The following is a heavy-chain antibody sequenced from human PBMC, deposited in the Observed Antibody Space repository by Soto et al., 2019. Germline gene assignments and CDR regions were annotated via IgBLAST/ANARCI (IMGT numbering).Heavy chain of an antibody. CDR2: IYYSGST. V-gene: IGHV4-30-4*01. J-gene: IGHJ4*02. CDR1: GGSISSGDNY. D-gene: IGHD7-27*01. Sequence: QVQLQESGPGLVKPSQTLSLTCTVSGGSISSGDNYWSWIRQPPGKGLEWIGFIYYSGSTYYNPSLKSRVTISVDTSKNQFSLKLSSVTAADTAVYYCARDNSGDRGNFDYWGQGTLVTVSS. CDR3: ARDNSGDRGNFDY.